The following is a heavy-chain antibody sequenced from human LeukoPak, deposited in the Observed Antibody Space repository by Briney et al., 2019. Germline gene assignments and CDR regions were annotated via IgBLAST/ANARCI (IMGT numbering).Heavy chain of an antibody. CDR1: GFTFSSYA. J-gene: IGHJ4*02. CDR2: ISGSGGST. D-gene: IGHD2-2*01. Sequence: PGGSLRLSCAASGFTFSSYAMSWVRQAPGKGLEWVSAISGSGGSTYCADSVKGRFTISRDNSKNTLYLQMNSLRAEDTAVYYCAKDLGYCSSTSCYGGIDYWGQGTLVTVSS. CDR3: AKDLGYCSSTSCYGGIDY. V-gene: IGHV3-23*01.